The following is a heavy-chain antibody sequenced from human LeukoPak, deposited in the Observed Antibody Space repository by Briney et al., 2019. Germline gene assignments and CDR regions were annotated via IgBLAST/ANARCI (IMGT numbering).Heavy chain of an antibody. J-gene: IGHJ3*02. D-gene: IGHD3-10*01. CDR2: IYYSGST. V-gene: IGHV4-59*08. CDR3: ARRTATYSYATNAFDI. Sequence: SETLSLTCTVSGGSISSYYWSWIRQPPGKGLEWIGYIYYSGSTNYNPSLKSRVTISVDTSKNQFSLKLSSVTAADTAVYHCARRTATYSYATNAFDIWGQGTMVTVSS. CDR1: GGSISSYY.